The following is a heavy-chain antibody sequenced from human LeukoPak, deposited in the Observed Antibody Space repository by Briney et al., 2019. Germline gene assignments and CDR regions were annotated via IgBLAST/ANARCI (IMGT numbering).Heavy chain of an antibody. V-gene: IGHV1-18*01. CDR3: ARCSGAYSNYYYYYGMDV. J-gene: IGHJ6*02. CDR2: ISAYNGNT. Sequence: VASVKVSCTASGYTFTSYGISWVRQAPGQGLEWMGWISAYNGNTNYAQKLQGRVTMTTDTSTSTAYMELRSLRSDDTAVYYCARCSGAYSNYYYYYGMDVWGQGTTVTVSS. CDR1: GYTFTSYG. D-gene: IGHD3-10*02.